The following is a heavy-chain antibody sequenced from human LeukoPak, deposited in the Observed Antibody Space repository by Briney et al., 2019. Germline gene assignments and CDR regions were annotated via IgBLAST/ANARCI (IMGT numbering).Heavy chain of an antibody. J-gene: IGHJ4*02. CDR1: GFTFSSYW. CDR3: ARPYYNSGWYFPFDY. V-gene: IGHV3-7*01. CDR2: IEQGGSEK. D-gene: IGHD6-19*01. Sequence: PGGSLRLSCAVSGFTFSSYWMSWVRQAPGKGLEWVANIEQGGSEKYYMDSVKGLFTISRDNAKNSLYLQMNSLRAEDTAIYYCARPYYNSGWYFPFDYWGQGTLVTVSS.